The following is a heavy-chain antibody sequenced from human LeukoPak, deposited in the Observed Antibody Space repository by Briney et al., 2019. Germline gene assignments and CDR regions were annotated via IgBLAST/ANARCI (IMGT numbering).Heavy chain of an antibody. D-gene: IGHD6-13*01. J-gene: IGHJ4*02. CDR1: GFPFSSAL. CDR3: AKEVIAAGGNLKY. Sequence: GRSLRLSCAASGFPFSSALLHWVRQAPGKGLEWVAVISNDGNNKYYADSVRGRFTISRDNSKNTLYVQMNSLRAEDTAVYYCAKEVIAAGGNLKYWGQGTLVTVSS. V-gene: IGHV3-30*18. CDR2: ISNDGNNK.